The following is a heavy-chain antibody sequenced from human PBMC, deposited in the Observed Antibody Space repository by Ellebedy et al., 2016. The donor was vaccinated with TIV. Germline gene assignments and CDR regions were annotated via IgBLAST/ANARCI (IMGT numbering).Heavy chain of an antibody. CDR2: INPHSGGT. V-gene: IGHV1-2*02. CDR3: ASKAFFDY. J-gene: IGHJ4*02. CDR1: VYTFPGQY. Sequence: ASVKVSCXPSVYTFPGQYIHWVRQAPGQGLEWMGWINPHSGGTSYAQKFQGRVTMTRDTSISTAYMELSRLRSDDTAVYYCASKAFFDYWGQGTLVTVSS.